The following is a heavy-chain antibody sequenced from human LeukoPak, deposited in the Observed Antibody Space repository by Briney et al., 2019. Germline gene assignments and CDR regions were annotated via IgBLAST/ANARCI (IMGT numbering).Heavy chain of an antibody. CDR2: INNDGSYA. CDR1: GFTFSSHW. CDR3: ARDRPHNWFDP. J-gene: IGHJ5*02. Sequence: GGSLRLSCAASGFTFSSHWMHWVRHAPGKGLEWVSWINNDGSYAVYADSVRARFTISRDNAKNTLYLQMNSLRPEDTAVYYCARDRPHNWFDPWGQGTLVTVSS. V-gene: IGHV3-74*01.